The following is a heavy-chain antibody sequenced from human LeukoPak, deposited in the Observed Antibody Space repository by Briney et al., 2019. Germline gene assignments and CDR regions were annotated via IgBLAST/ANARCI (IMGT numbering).Heavy chain of an antibody. CDR3: ARADVPRNFDY. J-gene: IGHJ4*02. CDR1: GGSISSYY. V-gene: IGHV4-59*12. CDR2: IYYSGST. Sequence: SETLSLTCTVSGGSISSYYWSWIRQPPGKGLEWIGYIYYSGSTNYNPSLKSRVTISADTSKKQFSLKLSSVTAADTAVYYCARADVPRNFDYWGQGTLVTVSS. D-gene: IGHD2-2*01.